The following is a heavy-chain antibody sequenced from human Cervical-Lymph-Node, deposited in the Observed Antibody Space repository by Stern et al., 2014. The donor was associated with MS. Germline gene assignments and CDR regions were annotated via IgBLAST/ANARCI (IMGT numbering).Heavy chain of an antibody. D-gene: IGHD4-17*01. CDR2: IYASGNT. V-gene: IGHV4-61*02. Sequence: VQLVESGPGLVKPSQTLSLTCTVSGGSVSTYNYYWTWIRQPAGKGLEWIGRIYASGNTNYNPSLKGRVTISLDTSRNQFSLKLTSVTAADTAVYYCATSGGRRGDFRYYWGQGTLVTVSS. CDR1: GGSVSTYNYY. J-gene: IGHJ4*02. CDR3: ATSGGRRGDFRYY.